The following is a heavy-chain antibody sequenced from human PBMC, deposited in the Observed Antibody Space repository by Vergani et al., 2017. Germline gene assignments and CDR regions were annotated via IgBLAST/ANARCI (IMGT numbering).Heavy chain of an antibody. J-gene: IGHJ4*01. CDR1: GFTLTSYG. CDR2: TWFDGRNK. V-gene: IGHV3-33*04. D-gene: IGHD2/OR15-2a*01. Sequence: QVQLVESGGGVVQPGRSLRLSCATSGFTLTSYGIHWVRQAPGKGPEWVAVTWFDGRNKFYSDSVKGRFIISRDNSKDIVYLQMNSLRAEDTAIYYCVKEKIDLGSYFFDSWGHGILVTVSS. CDR3: VKEKIDLGSYFFDS.